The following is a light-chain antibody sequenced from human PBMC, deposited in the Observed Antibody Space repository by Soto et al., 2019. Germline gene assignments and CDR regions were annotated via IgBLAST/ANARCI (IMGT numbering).Light chain of an antibody. J-gene: IGLJ2*01. CDR1: SSDVGSYNL. V-gene: IGLV2-23*03. CDR2: EGN. Sequence: QSALKQPASVSGSPGHSITISCTGSSSDVGSYNLVSWYQQYPGKAPKLMIFEGNKRPSGVSNRFSASKSGNTASLTISGLQAEDEADYYCWSYAGRRTFEVFGGGTQLTVL. CDR3: WSYAGRRTFEV.